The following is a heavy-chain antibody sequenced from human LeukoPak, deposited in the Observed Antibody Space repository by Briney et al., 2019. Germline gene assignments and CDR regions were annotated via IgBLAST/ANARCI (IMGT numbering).Heavy chain of an antibody. CDR1: GASISSYS. Sequence: SETLSLTCTVSGASISSYSWSWIRQPAGKGLEWIGRIYTSGTTNYNPSLKSRVTMSVDTSKNQFSLKLSSVTAADTAVYYCARGFLEWLLSNDAFDIWGQGTMVTVSS. CDR3: ARGFLEWLLSNDAFDI. J-gene: IGHJ3*02. D-gene: IGHD3-3*01. CDR2: IYTSGTT. V-gene: IGHV4-4*07.